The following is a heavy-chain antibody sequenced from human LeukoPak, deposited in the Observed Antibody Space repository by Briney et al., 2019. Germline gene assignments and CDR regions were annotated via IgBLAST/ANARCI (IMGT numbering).Heavy chain of an antibody. CDR1: GFTFSSYT. CDR2: ISSSSSYI. CDR3: ARDLGYDFWSGYYDYYYMDV. D-gene: IGHD3-3*01. Sequence: GGSLRLSCAASGFTFSSYTMNWVRQAPGKGLEWVSSISSSSSYIYYADSVKGRFTISRDNAKNSLYLQMNSLRAEDTAVYYCARDLGYDFWSGYYDYYYMDVWGKGTTVTVSS. J-gene: IGHJ6*03. V-gene: IGHV3-21*01.